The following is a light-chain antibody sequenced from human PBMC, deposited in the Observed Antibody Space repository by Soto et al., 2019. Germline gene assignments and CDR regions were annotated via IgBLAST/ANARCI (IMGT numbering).Light chain of an antibody. V-gene: IGLV1-40*01. CDR2: GNS. CDR3: QSYDSSLSAVV. Sequence: QAVVTQPPSVSGAPGQRVTISCTGRRSNIGAGYDVHWYQQLPGTSPKLLIYGNSNRPSGVPDRCAGSKSGTSASLASTGLQAEDEAEYYCQSYDSSLSAVVFGGGTKVTVL. J-gene: IGLJ2*01. CDR1: RSNIGAGYD.